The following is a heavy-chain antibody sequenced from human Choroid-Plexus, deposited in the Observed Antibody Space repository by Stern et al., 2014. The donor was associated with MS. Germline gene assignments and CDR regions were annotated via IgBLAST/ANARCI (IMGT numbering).Heavy chain of an antibody. J-gene: IGHJ5*02. CDR2: RDYGGAP. D-gene: IGHD2-2*01. CDR1: GYSITSAAFP. Sequence: QVQLQQSGSGLVKPSQTLSLTCSVSGYSITSAAFPWTWIRQAPGKGLEXIGCRDYGGAPHDNPARRSRINKSVDTSKNQFARRLNSETAADTAVYYCARSRSRVHPPLDPWGQGTLVTVSS. CDR3: ARSRSRVHPPLDP. V-gene: IGHV4-30-2*01.